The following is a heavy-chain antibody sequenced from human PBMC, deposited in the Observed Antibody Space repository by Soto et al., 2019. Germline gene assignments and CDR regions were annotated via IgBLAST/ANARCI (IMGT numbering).Heavy chain of an antibody. V-gene: IGHV2-5*02. CDR3: AHAILYCTGGSCSTWFCS. D-gene: IGHD2-15*01. Sequence: QITLKESGPTLVKPTQTITLTCTFSGFSLSTHGVGVGWIRQPAGKALEWLALIYWDDDKRSSASLNSRLTIPKDTSTNQVFLTMTTVVPVDTATYYCAHAILYCTGGSCSTWFCSWGPGTLVTVSS. CDR1: GFSLSTHGVG. J-gene: IGHJ5*02. CDR2: IYWDDDK.